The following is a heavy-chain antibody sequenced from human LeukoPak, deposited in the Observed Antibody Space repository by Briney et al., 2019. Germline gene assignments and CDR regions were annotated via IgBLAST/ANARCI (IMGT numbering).Heavy chain of an antibody. CDR2: VSSTGSGT. Sequence: PGGSLRLSCVASGFTFSTYGMSWVRQAPGKGLEWVAAVSSTGSGTYYPDSLKGRFIISRDNSQNTVFLQMNSLRPEDTAFYFCAKDGPLLWFGPTDAWGKGILVTVYS. CDR1: GFTFSTYG. CDR3: AKDGPLLWFGPTDA. J-gene: IGHJ5*02. V-gene: IGHV3-23*01. D-gene: IGHD3-10*01.